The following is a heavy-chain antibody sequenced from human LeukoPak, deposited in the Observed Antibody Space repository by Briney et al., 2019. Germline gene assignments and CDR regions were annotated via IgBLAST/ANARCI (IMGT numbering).Heavy chain of an antibody. J-gene: IGHJ4*02. Sequence: GGSLRLSCAASGFTFSSYWMSWVGQAPGKGLEWVANIKQDGSQKYYVDSVKGRFTISRDNSKNTLYLQMSSLRAEDTAVYSCARTNWNYYNFDYWGQGTLVTVSS. CDR1: GFTFSSYW. D-gene: IGHD1-7*01. CDR3: ARTNWNYYNFDY. CDR2: IKQDGSQK. V-gene: IGHV3-7*01.